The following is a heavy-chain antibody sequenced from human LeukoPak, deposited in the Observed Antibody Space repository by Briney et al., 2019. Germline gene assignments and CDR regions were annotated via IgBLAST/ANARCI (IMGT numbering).Heavy chain of an antibody. Sequence: GGSLRPSCAASGFTFSSYEMNWVRQAPGKGLEWVSYISSSGSTIYYADSVKGRFTISRDNAKNSLYLQMNSLRAEDTAVYYCARAHGTYDSSGQYYYYMDVWGKGTTVTISS. V-gene: IGHV3-48*03. J-gene: IGHJ6*03. CDR2: ISSSGSTI. CDR3: ARAHGTYDSSGQYYYYMDV. CDR1: GFTFSSYE. D-gene: IGHD3-22*01.